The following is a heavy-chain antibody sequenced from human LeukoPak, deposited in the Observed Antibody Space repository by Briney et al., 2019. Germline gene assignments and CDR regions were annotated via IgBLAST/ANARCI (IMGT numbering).Heavy chain of an antibody. D-gene: IGHD2-2*01. CDR3: AKDSGLGVVPAAPGNGMDV. CDR2: ISGSGGCT. J-gene: IGHJ6*04. Sequence: GGSLRLSCAASGFTFSSYSMNWVRQAPGKGLEWVSAISGSGGCTYYADSVKGRFTISRDNSKNALYLQMNSLRAEDTAVYYCAKDSGLGVVPAAPGNGMDVWGKGTTVTVSS. V-gene: IGHV3-23*01. CDR1: GFTFSSYS.